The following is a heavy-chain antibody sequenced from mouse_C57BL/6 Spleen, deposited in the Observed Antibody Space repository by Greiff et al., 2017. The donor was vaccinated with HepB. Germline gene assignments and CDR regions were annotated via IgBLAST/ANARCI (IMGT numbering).Heavy chain of an antibody. CDR3: VRQDTTVGWYFDV. CDR1: GFSFNTYA. D-gene: IGHD1-1*01. CDR2: IRSKSNNYAT. Sequence: EVMLVESGGGLVQPKGSLKLSCAASGFSFNTYAMNWVRQAPGKGLEWVARIRSKSNNYATYYADSVKDRFTISRDDSESMLYLQMNNLKTEDTAMYYCVRQDTTVGWYFDVWGTGTTVTVSS. J-gene: IGHJ1*03. V-gene: IGHV10-1*01.